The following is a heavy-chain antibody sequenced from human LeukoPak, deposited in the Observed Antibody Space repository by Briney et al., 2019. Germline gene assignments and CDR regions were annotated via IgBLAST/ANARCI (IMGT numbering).Heavy chain of an antibody. J-gene: IGHJ4*02. CDR3: AKALLHYEISGPGLDY. CDR2: ISYSAGST. D-gene: IGHD3-22*01. CDR1: GFTFSSYA. Sequence: PGGSLRLSCAASGFTFSSYAMSWVRRAPGKGLEWVSVISYSAGSTYYADSVKGRFTISRDNSKLYLQMNGLRAEDTAVYYCAKALLHYEISGPGLDYWGQGTLVTISS. V-gene: IGHV3-23*01.